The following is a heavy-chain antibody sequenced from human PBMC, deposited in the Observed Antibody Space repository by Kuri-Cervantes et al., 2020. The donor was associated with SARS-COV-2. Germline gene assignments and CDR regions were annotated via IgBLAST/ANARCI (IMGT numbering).Heavy chain of an antibody. CDR1: GGSISTYY. V-gene: IGHV4-59*01. CDR3: ATGSYYVAYDY. CDR2: LYYSGST. Sequence: SETLSLTCTVSGGSISTYYWSWIRQPPGKGLEWIGYLYYSGSTNYNPSLKSRVTISLDTSKYQFSLKLSSVTAADTAVYYCATGSYYVAYDYWGQGTLVTVSS. J-gene: IGHJ4*02. D-gene: IGHD1-26*01.